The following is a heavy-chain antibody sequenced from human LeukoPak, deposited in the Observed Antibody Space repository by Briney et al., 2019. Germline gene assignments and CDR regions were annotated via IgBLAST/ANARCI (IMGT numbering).Heavy chain of an antibody. CDR1: GFTFSGYE. V-gene: IGHV3-48*03. CDR2: ISSSGSTI. CDR3: ARADTAMVPYYLDY. J-gene: IGHJ4*02. Sequence: GGSLRLSCAASGFTFSGYERTWVRQAPGKGLEWVSYISSSGSTIYYADSVKGRFTISRDNAKNSLYLQMNSLRAEDTAVYYCARADTAMVPYYLDYWGQGTLVTVSS. D-gene: IGHD5-18*01.